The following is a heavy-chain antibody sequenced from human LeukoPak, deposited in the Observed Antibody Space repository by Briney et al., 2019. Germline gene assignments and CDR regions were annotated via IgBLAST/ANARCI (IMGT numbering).Heavy chain of an antibody. D-gene: IGHD6-19*01. Sequence: SVKVSCKASGYTLTSYGISWVRQAPGQGLEWMGRIIPIFGTANYAQKFQGRVTITTDESTSTAYMELSSLRSEDTAVYYCAREGYSSGCFDYWGQGTLVTVSS. CDR3: AREGYSSGCFDY. CDR1: GYTLTSYG. CDR2: IIPIFGTA. J-gene: IGHJ4*02. V-gene: IGHV1-69*05.